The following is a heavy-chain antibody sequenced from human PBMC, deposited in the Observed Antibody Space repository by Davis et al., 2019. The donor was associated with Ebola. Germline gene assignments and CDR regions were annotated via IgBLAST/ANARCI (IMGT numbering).Heavy chain of an antibody. CDR3: ARKVPLSLRSPPPYYYYYYGMDV. CDR1: GYTFTSYG. J-gene: IGHJ6*02. D-gene: IGHD5/OR15-5a*01. V-gene: IGHV1-69*13. Sequence: SVKVSCKASGYTFTSYGISWVRQAPGQGLEWMGGIIPIFGTANYAQKFQGRVTITADESTSTAYMELSSLRSEETAVYYRARKVPLSLRSPPPYYYYYYGMDVWGQGTTVTVSS. CDR2: IIPIFGTA.